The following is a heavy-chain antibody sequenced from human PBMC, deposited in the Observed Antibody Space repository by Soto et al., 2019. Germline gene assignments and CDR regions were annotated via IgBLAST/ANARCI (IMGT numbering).Heavy chain of an antibody. CDR1: GYTLTELS. CDR2: FDPEDGET. D-gene: IGHD6-13*01. CDR3: APKPLQLYSRFNPFDY. V-gene: IGHV1-24*01. J-gene: IGHJ4*02. Sequence: ASVKVSCKVSGYTLTELSMHWVRQAPGKGLEWMGGFDPEDGETIYAQKFQGRVTMTEDTSTDTAYMELSSLRSEDTAVYYCAPKPLQLYSRFNPFDYWGQGTLVTVSS.